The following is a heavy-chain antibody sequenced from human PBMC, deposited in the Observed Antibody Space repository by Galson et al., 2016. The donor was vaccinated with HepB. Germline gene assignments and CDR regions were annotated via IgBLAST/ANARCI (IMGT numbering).Heavy chain of an antibody. CDR2: INSSAGIT. Sequence: SLKVSCKASGYTFTNYYMHWVRQAPGQGLEWMGIINSSAGITTYAQTFQGRVTMTRDTSTSTVYMELSSLRAEDTAVYYCARDRAYRNTWYWFDPWGQGTLVTVSS. CDR1: GYTFTNYY. CDR3: ARDRAYRNTWYWFDP. D-gene: IGHD6-13*01. V-gene: IGHV1-46*01. J-gene: IGHJ5*02.